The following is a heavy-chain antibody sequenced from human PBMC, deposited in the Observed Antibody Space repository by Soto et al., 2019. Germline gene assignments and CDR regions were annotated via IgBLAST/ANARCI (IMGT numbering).Heavy chain of an antibody. V-gene: IGHV4-34*01. J-gene: IGHJ6*01. CDR2: INHSGST. Sequence: SDTLSLTCAVYGGSFSGYYWSWIRHPPGQGLEWSGEINHSGSTNYNPSLKSRVTISVDTSKNQFSLELSSVTAADTAVNYCARGLPLYYSYYYGMDVWGQGTTVTVAS. D-gene: IGHD3-16*01. CDR1: GGSFSGYY. CDR3: ARGLPLYYSYYYGMDV.